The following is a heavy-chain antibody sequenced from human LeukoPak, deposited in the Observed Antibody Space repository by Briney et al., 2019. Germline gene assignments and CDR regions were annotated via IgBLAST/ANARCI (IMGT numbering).Heavy chain of an antibody. Sequence: GESLKISCKGSGYSFSSYWIAWVRQMPGKGLEWMGIIHPGNSETTYNPSFQGQFTMSADKSISTAYLQWSSLEASDTAMYYCARHGDGITISPFDYWGQGTLVTVSS. CDR2: IHPGNSET. V-gene: IGHV5-51*01. J-gene: IGHJ4*02. D-gene: IGHD3-9*01. CDR1: GYSFSSYW. CDR3: ARHGDGITISPFDY.